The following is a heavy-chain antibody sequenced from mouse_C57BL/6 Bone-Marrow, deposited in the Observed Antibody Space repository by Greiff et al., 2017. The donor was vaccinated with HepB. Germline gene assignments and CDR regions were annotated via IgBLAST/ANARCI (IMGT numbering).Heavy chain of an antibody. D-gene: IGHD2-5*01. J-gene: IGHJ2*01. CDR3: ARGQTIYSNFDY. V-gene: IGHV1-82*01. CDR2: IYPGDGDT. CDR1: GYAFSSSW. Sequence: QVQLQQSGPELVKPGASVKISCKASGYAFSSSWMNWVKQRPGKGLEWIGRIYPGDGDTNYNGKFKGKATLTADKSSSTAYMQLSSLTSEDSAVYFCARGQTIYSNFDYWGQGTTLTVSS.